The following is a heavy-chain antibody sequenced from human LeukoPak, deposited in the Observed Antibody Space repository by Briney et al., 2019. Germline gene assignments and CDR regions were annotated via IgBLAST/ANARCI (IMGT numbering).Heavy chain of an antibody. CDR1: GGTFSRYA. Sequence: SGKVSCKASGGTFSRYAISWVRQAPGQGLEWMEGIIPIFGTANYAQKFQGRVTITADKSTSTAYMELSSLRSEDTAVYYCAREYYGSGSQYYFDYWGQGTLVTVSS. V-gene: IGHV1-69*06. CDR2: IIPIFGTA. J-gene: IGHJ4*02. D-gene: IGHD3-10*01. CDR3: AREYYGSGSQYYFDY.